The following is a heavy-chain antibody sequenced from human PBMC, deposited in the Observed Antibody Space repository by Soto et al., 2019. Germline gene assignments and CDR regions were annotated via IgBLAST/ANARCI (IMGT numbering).Heavy chain of an antibody. J-gene: IGHJ3*02. V-gene: IGHV3-23*01. CDR3: AKDEVAANGRADAFDI. Sequence: EVQLLESGGGLVQPGGSLTLTCIVSGFTSGKYAMSWVRQAPGKGLEWVSEIGGGGEYTNYADSVRGRFTMSRDNSKNTLYLHMSSLKVEDPAVYYCAKDEVAANGRADAFDIGGQGTVVTVSS. CDR2: IGGGGEYT. D-gene: IGHD2-15*01. CDR1: GFTSGKYA.